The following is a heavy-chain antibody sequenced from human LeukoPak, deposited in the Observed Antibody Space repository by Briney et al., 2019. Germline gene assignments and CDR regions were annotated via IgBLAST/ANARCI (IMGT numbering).Heavy chain of an antibody. Sequence: SETLSLTCAVYGGSFSGYYWSWIRQPPGKGLEWIGEINHSGSTNYNPSLKSRVTISVDTSKNQFSLKLSSVTAADTAVYYCARGRRRYNWNESFDYWGQGTLVTVS. D-gene: IGHD1-1*01. CDR1: GGSFSGYY. J-gene: IGHJ4*02. V-gene: IGHV4-34*01. CDR2: INHSGST. CDR3: ARGRRRYNWNESFDY.